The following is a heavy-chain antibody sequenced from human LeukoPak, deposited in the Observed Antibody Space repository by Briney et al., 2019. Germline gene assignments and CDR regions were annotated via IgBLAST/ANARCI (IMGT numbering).Heavy chain of an antibody. D-gene: IGHD6-13*01. J-gene: IGHJ4*02. CDR2: ISWNSGSI. Sequence: QPGRSLRLSCAASGFTFDDYAMHWVRQAPGKGLEWVSGISWNSGSIGYADSVKGRFTISRDNAKNSLYLQMNSLRAEDTALYYCAKVATGYSSSWLDYWGQGTLVTVSS. V-gene: IGHV3-9*01. CDR3: AKVATGYSSSWLDY. CDR1: GFTFDDYA.